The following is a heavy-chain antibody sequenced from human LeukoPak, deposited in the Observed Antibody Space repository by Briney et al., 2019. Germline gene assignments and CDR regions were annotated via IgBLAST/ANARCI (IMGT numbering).Heavy chain of an antibody. J-gene: IGHJ4*02. CDR3: ARHRCSNCGDYFDY. Sequence: GGSLRLSCAASGFTFSSYWMSWVRQAPGNGLEWVANIKQDGSAKYYVDSVKGRFTISRDNAKNSLYLQVDSLRAEDTAVYYCARHRCSNCGDYFDYWGQGTLVTVSS. D-gene: IGHD4-17*01. CDR1: GFTFSSYW. CDR2: IKQDGSAK. V-gene: IGHV3-7*03.